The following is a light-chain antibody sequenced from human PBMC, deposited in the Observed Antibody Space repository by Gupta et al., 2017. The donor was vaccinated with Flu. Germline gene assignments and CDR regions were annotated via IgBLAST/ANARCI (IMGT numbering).Light chain of an antibody. J-gene: IGLJ3*02. CDR1: SSNIGDNH. V-gene: IGLV1-51*02. CDR3: GAWDSSLTQGV. Sequence: KASISCSGSSSNIGDNHVSWYQQFPGTAPKLLIYESRVRPSGIPDRFSGSKSGTSATLDITGLQAGDEADYYCGAWDSSLTQGVFGGGTKMTV. CDR2: ESR.